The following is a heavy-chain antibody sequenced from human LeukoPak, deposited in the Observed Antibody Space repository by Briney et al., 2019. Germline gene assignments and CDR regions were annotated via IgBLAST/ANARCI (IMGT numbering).Heavy chain of an antibody. Sequence: ASVKVSCKASGYIFTGYYMHWVRQAPGQGLEWIGWINPNSGGTNYAQKFQGRVTMTRDTSISTAYMELSRLRSDDTAVYYCAREAYSSGWYDYRGQGTLVTVSS. D-gene: IGHD6-19*01. CDR3: AREAYSSGWYDY. CDR2: INPNSGGT. V-gene: IGHV1-2*02. CDR1: GYIFTGYY. J-gene: IGHJ4*02.